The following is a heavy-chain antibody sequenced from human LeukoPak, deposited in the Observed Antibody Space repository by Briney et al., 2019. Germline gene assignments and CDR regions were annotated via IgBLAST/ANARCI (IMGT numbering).Heavy chain of an antibody. V-gene: IGHV1-2*02. CDR2: INPYSGDT. CDR1: GYSFSGYY. D-gene: IGHD1-26*01. CDR3: ARAEVGVSGYFDY. J-gene: IGHJ4*02. Sequence: ASVKVSCKASGYSFSGYYMHWVRQAPGQGLEWMGCINPYSGDTGYAQKFQGRVTMTRDTSITTAYMELSRLKSDDTAMYYCARAEVGVSGYFDYWGQGALVTVTS.